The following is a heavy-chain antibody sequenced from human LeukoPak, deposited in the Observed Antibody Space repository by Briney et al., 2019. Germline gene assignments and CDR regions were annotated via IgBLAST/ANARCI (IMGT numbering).Heavy chain of an antibody. CDR2: INPNSGVT. V-gene: IGHV1-2*02. CDR1: GYTFTAYN. J-gene: IGHJ5*01. Sequence: GASVTVSCKTSGYTFTAYNMHWVRQAPGQGLEWMGWINPNSGVTKYAQQFQGRVTMTRDTYISTTYMDLSSLRFDDTAMYYCARGGGRSWFDSWGQGTLVTVSS. D-gene: IGHD4-23*01. CDR3: ARGGGRSWFDS.